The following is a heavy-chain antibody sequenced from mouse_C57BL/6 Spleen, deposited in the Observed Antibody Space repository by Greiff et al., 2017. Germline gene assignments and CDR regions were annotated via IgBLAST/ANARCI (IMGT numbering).Heavy chain of an antibody. V-gene: IGHV1-39*01. J-gene: IGHJ2*01. D-gene: IGHD1-1*01. CDR1: GYSFTDYN. Sequence: VQLKESGPELVKPGASVKISCKASGYSFTDYNMNWVKQSNGKSLEWIGVINPNYGTTSYNQKFKGKATLTVDQSSSTAYMQLNSLTSEDSAVYYCARERITTVVAPFDYWGQGTTRTVSS. CDR2: INPNYGTT. CDR3: ARERITTVVAPFDY.